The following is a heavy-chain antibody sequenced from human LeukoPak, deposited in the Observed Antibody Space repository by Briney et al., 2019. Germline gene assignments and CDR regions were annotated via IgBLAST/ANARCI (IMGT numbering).Heavy chain of an antibody. D-gene: IGHD1-7*01. CDR3: ARRRNWNYAGWFDP. CDR1: GYTFTSYG. V-gene: IGHV1-18*01. J-gene: IGHJ5*02. Sequence: ASVNVSCKASGYTFTSYGISWVRQAPGQGLEWRGWISAYNGNTNYAQKLQGRVTMTTDTSTSTAYMELRSLISDDTAVYYCARRRNWNYAGWFDPWGQGTLVTVSS. CDR2: ISAYNGNT.